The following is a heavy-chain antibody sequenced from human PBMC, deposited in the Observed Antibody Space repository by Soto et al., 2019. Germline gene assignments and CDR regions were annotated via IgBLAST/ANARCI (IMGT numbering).Heavy chain of an antibody. D-gene: IGHD6-19*01. CDR3: ARDPLTIAVAGTTLDY. CDR1: GFTFSSYG. J-gene: IGHJ4*02. Sequence: PGGSLRLSCAASGFTFSSYGMHWVRQAPGKGLEWVAVISYDGSNKYYADSVKGRFTISRDNSKNTLHLQMNSLRAEDTAVYYCARDPLTIAVAGTTLDYWGQGTLVTVSS. CDR2: ISYDGSNK. V-gene: IGHV3-30*03.